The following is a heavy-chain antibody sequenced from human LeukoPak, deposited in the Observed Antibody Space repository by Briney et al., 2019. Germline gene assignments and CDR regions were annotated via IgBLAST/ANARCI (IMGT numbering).Heavy chain of an antibody. J-gene: IGHJ5*02. V-gene: IGHV4-4*02. D-gene: IGHD4/OR15-4a*01. CDR3: ALARDYRSGP. Sequence: SGTLSLTCAVSGDSISSGDWWSWWVRLPPGTGLEWIGEIHHGGSTNYHPSLKSRVTMSVDKPKNQFSLQLNSVTAADTAVYYCALARDYRSGPWGQGTLVTVSS. CDR1: GDSISSGDW. CDR2: IHHGGST.